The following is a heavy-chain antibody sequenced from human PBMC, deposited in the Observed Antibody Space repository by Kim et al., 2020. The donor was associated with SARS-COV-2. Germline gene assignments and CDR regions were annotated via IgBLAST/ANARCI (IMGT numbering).Heavy chain of an antibody. CDR3: ARDKTDSSSWSHYNWFDP. CDR2: TYYRSKWYN. J-gene: IGHJ5*02. D-gene: IGHD6-13*01. Sequence: SQTLSLTCAISGDSVSSNSAAWNWIRQSPSRGLEWLGRTYYRSKWYNDYAVSVKSRITINPDTSKNQFSLQLNSVTPEDTAVYYCARDKTDSSSWSHYNWFDPWGHGTLVTVSS. V-gene: IGHV6-1*01. CDR1: GDSVSSNSAA.